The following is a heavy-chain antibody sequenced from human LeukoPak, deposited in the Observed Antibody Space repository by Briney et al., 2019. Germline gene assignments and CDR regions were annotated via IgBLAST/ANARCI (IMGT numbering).Heavy chain of an antibody. CDR3: ARGRGYSYGLDY. V-gene: IGHV4-34*01. Sequence: SETQSLTCAVYGGSFSGYYWSWIRQPPGKGLEWIGEINHSGSTNYNPSLKSRVTISVDTSKNQFSLKLSSVTAADTAVYYCARGRGYSYGLDYWGQGTLVTVSS. J-gene: IGHJ4*02. CDR1: GGSFSGYY. D-gene: IGHD5-18*01. CDR2: INHSGST.